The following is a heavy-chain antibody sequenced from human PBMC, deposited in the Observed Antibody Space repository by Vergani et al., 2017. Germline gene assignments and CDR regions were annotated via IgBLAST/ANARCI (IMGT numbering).Heavy chain of an antibody. V-gene: IGHV4-39*01. Sequence: VQLVESGGGLVQPGGSLRLSCAASGFTVSSNYMSWIRQPPGKGLEWIASIYYSGSTYYNPSLKSRVTISVDTSKNQFSLKLSSVTAADTAVYFCARHSTVEWLVKLGWIDPWGQGILVTVSS. CDR3: ARHSTVEWLVKLGWIDP. J-gene: IGHJ5*02. CDR2: IYYSGST. CDR1: GFTVSSNY. D-gene: IGHD6-19*01.